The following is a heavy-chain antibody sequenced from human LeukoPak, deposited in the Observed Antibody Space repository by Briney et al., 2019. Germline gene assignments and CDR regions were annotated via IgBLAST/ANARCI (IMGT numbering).Heavy chain of an antibody. CDR1: GFTFSDYW. V-gene: IGHV3-7*03. J-gene: IGHJ6*02. D-gene: IGHD3-10*01. CDR2: IKQDGNEK. CDR3: ARGSHYYDSGRYYYYGLDV. Sequence: GGSQRLSCAASGFTFSDYWMTWVRQAPGKGLEWVASIKQDGNEKYYVDSVRGRFTISRDNAKKPLYLQMNSLRAEDTAVYYCARGSHYYDSGRYYYYGLDVWGQGTTVTVSS.